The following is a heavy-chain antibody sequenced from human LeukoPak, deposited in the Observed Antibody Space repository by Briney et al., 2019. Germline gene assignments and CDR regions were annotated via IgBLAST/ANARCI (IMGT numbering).Heavy chain of an antibody. Sequence: SGGSLRLSCAASGFTFSSYSMSRVRQAPGKGLEWVSSISSSSSYIYYADSVKGRFTISRDNAKNSLYLQMNSLRAEDTAVYYCAIEGVAGGFDYWGQGTLVTVSS. J-gene: IGHJ4*02. CDR1: GFTFSSYS. D-gene: IGHD6-19*01. CDR2: ISSSSSYI. V-gene: IGHV3-21*01. CDR3: AIEGVAGGFDY.